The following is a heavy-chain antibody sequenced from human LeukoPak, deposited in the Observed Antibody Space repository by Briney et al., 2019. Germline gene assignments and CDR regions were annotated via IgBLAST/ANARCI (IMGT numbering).Heavy chain of an antibody. D-gene: IGHD2-21*02. Sequence: GASVKVSCKASGYTFTSYGISWVRQAPGQGLEWMGWISAYNGNTNYVQKLQGRVTMTTDTSTSTAYMELRSLRSDDTAVYYCARDSAEHIVVVTAITFDYWGQGTLVTVSS. CDR2: ISAYNGNT. J-gene: IGHJ4*02. CDR1: GYTFTSYG. CDR3: ARDSAEHIVVVTAITFDY. V-gene: IGHV1-18*01.